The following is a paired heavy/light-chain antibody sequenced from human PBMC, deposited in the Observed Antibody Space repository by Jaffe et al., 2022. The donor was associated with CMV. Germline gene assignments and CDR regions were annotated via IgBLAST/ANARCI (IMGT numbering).Heavy chain of an antibody. D-gene: IGHD2-15*01. J-gene: IGHJ4*02. CDR1: GFTFSSYS. Sequence: EVQLMESGGGLVQPGGSLRLSCSASGFTFSSYSMHWVRQAPGRGLEFASAIGPNGGAWYADSVKGRFIISRDNSKNTLYLQMSNLRPEDTARYYCVKDLHTPFDCWGQGTLVTVSS. CDR2: IGPNGGA. CDR3: VKDLHTPFDC. V-gene: IGHV3-64D*06.
Light chain of an antibody. CDR2: EVS. CDR1: QGLVHSDGNTY. Sequence: DVVLTQSPLSLPVTLGQPASISCRSSQGLVHSDGNTYLNWFQQRPGQSPRRLIYEVSKRDSGVPDRFSGSGSGTEFALTISRVEAEDVGVYYCMQATHWPHTFGQGTKLEIK. V-gene: IGKV2-30*02. J-gene: IGKJ2*01. CDR3: MQATHWPHT.